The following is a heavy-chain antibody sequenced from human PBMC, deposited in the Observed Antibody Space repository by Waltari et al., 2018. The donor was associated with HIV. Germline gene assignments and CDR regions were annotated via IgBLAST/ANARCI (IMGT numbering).Heavy chain of an antibody. V-gene: IGHV4-38-2*02. CDR1: GYSISSGSF. J-gene: IGHJ5*02. CDR2: MFHNGST. CDR3: AREWGTLMVAWFDP. Sequence: QVQLQESGPGLGKPSETLSLTCAVPGYSISSGSFWGWNRRPPGKALEWIGSMFHNGSTDYNPSLKSRVTISVDTSKNQFSLKLSSVTSADTAIYYCAREWGTLMVAWFDPWGQGTLVTVSS. D-gene: IGHD3-10*01.